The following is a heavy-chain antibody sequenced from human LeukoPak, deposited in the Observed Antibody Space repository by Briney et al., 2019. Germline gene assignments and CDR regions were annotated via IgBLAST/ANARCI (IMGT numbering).Heavy chain of an antibody. CDR3: TRDTQYSSSLLPDY. J-gene: IGHJ4*02. CDR1: GFTFGDYA. CDR2: IRSKAYGGTT. V-gene: IGHV3-49*03. D-gene: IGHD6-6*01. Sequence: GGSLRLSCTASGFTFGDYAMSWFRQAPGKGLEWVGFIRSKAYGGTTEYAASVKGRFTISRDDSKSIAYLQMNSLKTEDTAVYCCTRDTQYSSSLLPDYWGQGTLVTVSS.